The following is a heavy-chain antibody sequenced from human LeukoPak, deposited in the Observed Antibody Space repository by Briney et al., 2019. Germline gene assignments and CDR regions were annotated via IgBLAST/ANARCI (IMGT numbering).Heavy chain of an antibody. Sequence: GGSLRLSCAASGFTFSSYAMAGGRQAPGKGLEWVSGISGNGDTTYYADSVRGRFTISRDDSKNTLYQQMNSLRAEDTAVYSCAKDRGITSSATDYWGQGTLVTVSS. CDR2: ISGNGDTT. V-gene: IGHV3-23*01. CDR1: GFTFSSYA. CDR3: AKDRGITSSATDY. J-gene: IGHJ4*02. D-gene: IGHD6-6*01.